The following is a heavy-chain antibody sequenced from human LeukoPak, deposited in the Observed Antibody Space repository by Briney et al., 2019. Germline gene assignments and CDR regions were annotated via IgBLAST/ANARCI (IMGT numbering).Heavy chain of an antibody. Sequence: PSETLSLTCTVSGGSISSYYWSWIRQPPGKGLEWIGDINHSGSTNYNPSLKSRITVSVDTSKNQFFLKLSSVTAADTAVYYCARRRLWFGELPIDYWGQGTLVTVSS. CDR3: ARRRLWFGELPIDY. CDR2: INHSGST. V-gene: IGHV4-34*01. CDR1: GGSISSYY. D-gene: IGHD3-10*01. J-gene: IGHJ4*02.